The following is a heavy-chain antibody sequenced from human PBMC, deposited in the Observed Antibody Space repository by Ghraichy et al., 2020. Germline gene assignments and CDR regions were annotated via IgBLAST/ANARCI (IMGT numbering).Heavy chain of an antibody. CDR3: ARSNEGGWFDP. J-gene: IGHJ5*02. D-gene: IGHD1-1*01. CDR1: GFTFSTYW. V-gene: IGHV3-74*01. Sequence: GGSLRLSCAASGFTFSTYWMHWVRQAPGKGLVWVSRINGDGSSTTYADSVKGRFTISRDNAKNTLYLQMNSLRAEDTAVYYCARSNEGGWFDPWGQGTLVTVSS. CDR2: INGDGSST.